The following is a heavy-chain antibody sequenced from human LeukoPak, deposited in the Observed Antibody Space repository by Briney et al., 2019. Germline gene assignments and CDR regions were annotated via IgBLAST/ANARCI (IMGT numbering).Heavy chain of an antibody. J-gene: IGHJ4*02. CDR3: ARRYCGGDCHSPYFDY. CDR1: GFTLSSYW. Sequence: GGSLRLSCAASGFTLSSYWMSWVRQAPGKGLERVANIKQDGSERYYVDSVKGRFTISRDNAKNSLYLQMNSLRAEDTAVYYCARRYCGGDCHSPYFDYWGQGTLVTVSS. CDR2: IKQDGSER. V-gene: IGHV3-7*01. D-gene: IGHD2-21*02.